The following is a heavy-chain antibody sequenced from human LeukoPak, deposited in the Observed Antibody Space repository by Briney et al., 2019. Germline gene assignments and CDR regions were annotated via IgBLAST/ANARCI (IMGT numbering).Heavy chain of an antibody. CDR3: ARFFPSVTTFDSSVTSLYYGMDV. CDR2: IIPIFGTA. V-gene: IGHV1-69*13. J-gene: IGHJ6*02. CDR1: GGTFSSYA. Sequence: ASVKVSCKASGGTFSSYAISWVRQAPGQGLEWMGGIIPIFGTANYAQKFQGRVTITADESTSTAYMELSSLRSEDTAVYYCARFFPSVTTFDSSVTSLYYGMDVWGQGTTVTVSS. D-gene: IGHD4-17*01.